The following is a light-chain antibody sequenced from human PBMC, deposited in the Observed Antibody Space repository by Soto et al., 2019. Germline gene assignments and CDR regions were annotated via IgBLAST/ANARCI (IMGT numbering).Light chain of an antibody. CDR3: QHYGSSLWT. CDR1: QSVSSSY. Sequence: EIVLTQSPGILSLSPGERATLSCRASQSVSSSYLAWYQQKPGQAPRLLIYGASSMATGIPDRFSGSGSGTDFTLTISRLEPEDFAVYYCQHYGSSLWTVGQGTKV. V-gene: IGKV3-20*01. CDR2: GAS. J-gene: IGKJ1*01.